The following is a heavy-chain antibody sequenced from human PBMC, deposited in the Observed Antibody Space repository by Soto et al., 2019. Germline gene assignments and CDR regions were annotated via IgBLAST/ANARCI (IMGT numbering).Heavy chain of an antibody. CDR1: GGTFSSYA. V-gene: IGHV1-69*13. D-gene: IGHD3-3*01. Sequence: ASVKVSCKASGGTFSSYAISWVRQAPGQGLEWMGGIIPIFGTANYAQKFQGRVTITADESTSTAYMELSSLRSEDTAVYYCARDSIKQDFWSGYYGYYGMDVWGQGTTVTVSS. J-gene: IGHJ6*02. CDR3: ARDSIKQDFWSGYYGYYGMDV. CDR2: IIPIFGTA.